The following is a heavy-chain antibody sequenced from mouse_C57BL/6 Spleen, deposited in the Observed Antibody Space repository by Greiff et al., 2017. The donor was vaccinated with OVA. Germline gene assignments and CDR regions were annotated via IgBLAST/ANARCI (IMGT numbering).Heavy chain of an antibody. D-gene: IGHD1-1*01. CDR1: GYTFTSYW. CDR3: ARGIYYGSDYFDY. Sequence: QVQLQQPGAELVMPGASVKLSCKASGYTFTSYWMHWVKQRPGQGLEWIGEIDPSDSYTNYNQKFKGQSTLTVDKSSSTAYMQLSSLTSEDSAVYYCARGIYYGSDYFDYWGQGTTLTVSS. CDR2: IDPSDSYT. V-gene: IGHV1-69*01. J-gene: IGHJ2*01.